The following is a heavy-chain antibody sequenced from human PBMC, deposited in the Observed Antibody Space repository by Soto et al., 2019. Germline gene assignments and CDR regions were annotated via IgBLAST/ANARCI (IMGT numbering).Heavy chain of an antibody. CDR1: GYTFTSYA. CDR2: INAGNGNT. Sequence: ASVEVSCQASGYTFTSYAMHWVRQAPGQRLEWMGWINAGNGNTKYSQKFQGRVTITRDTSASTAYMELSTLRSEDTAVYYCARGITMIVVVPLGYWGQGTLVTVSS. J-gene: IGHJ4*02. CDR3: ARGITMIVVVPLGY. D-gene: IGHD3-22*01. V-gene: IGHV1-3*01.